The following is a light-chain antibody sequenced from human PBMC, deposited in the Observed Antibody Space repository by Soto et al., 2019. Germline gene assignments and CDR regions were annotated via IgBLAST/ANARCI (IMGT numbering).Light chain of an antibody. Sequence: QSALTQPASVSGSPGHSITISCTGTSSDVGGYNYVSWYQQHPGKAPKLMIYDVSNRPSGVSNRFSGSKSGNTASLTISGLQAEHEAAYYCSSYTSSTTQVFRTGTKVPVL. J-gene: IGLJ1*01. V-gene: IGLV2-14*01. CDR2: DVS. CDR3: SSYTSSTTQV. CDR1: SSDVGGYNY.